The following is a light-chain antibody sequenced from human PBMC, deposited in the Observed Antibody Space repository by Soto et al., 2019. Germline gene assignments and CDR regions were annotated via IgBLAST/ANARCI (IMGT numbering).Light chain of an antibody. CDR2: EVT. CDR3: CTDTGRDFYI. V-gene: IGLV2-8*01. Sequence: QSALTQPPSASGSLGQSVTISCTGTSSDVGVHNFVSWYQQSPGKAPKLLIYEVTKRPAGVPDRFSGAKSGNTAALTVYGLQAEDEADYYCCTDTGRDFYILGGGTKLTVL. J-gene: IGLJ2*01. CDR1: SSDVGVHNF.